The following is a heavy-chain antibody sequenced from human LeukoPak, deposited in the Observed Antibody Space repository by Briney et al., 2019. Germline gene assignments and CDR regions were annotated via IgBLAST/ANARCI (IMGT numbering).Heavy chain of an antibody. CDR1: GGSISSYY. CDR2: IYYSGRT. V-gene: IGHV4-59*08. J-gene: IGHJ5*02. Sequence: SETLSLTCTVSGGSISSYYWSWSREPPGKGLEWFGYIYYSGRTNYNTCLKRRVTISVETCKNQSSLKLSSVTAPDTAVYYCSGQRVVVAASSVWFDPWGQGTLVTVSS. D-gene: IGHD2-15*01. CDR3: SGQRVVVAASSVWFDP.